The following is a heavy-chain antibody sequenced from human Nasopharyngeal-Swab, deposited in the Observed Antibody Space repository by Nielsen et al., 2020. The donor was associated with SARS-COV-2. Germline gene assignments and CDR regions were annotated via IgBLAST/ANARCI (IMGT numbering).Heavy chain of an antibody. CDR3: ARDGYRTNGVCWRTYYMDV. J-gene: IGHJ6*03. Sequence: ASVKVSCKASGYTFTSYDINWVRQATGQGLEWMGWMNPNSGNTGYAQKFQGRVTMTRDTSTSTVYMELSSLRSEDTAVYYCARDGYRTNGVCWRTYYMDVWGKGTTVTVSS. V-gene: IGHV1-8*01. D-gene: IGHD2-8*01. CDR1: GYTFTSYD. CDR2: MNPNSGNT.